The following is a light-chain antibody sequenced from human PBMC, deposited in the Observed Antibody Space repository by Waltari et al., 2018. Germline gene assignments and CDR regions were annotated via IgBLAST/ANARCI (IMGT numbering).Light chain of an antibody. CDR3: QQYYSTPYT. Sequence: DIVMTQSPDSLAVSLGERATINCKSSQSVLYSSNNKNYLAWYPQKPGQPPKLLIYWASTRESGVPDRFSGSGSGTDFTLTISSLQAEDVAVYYCQQYYSTPYTFGQGTKLEIK. J-gene: IGKJ2*01. CDR2: WAS. V-gene: IGKV4-1*01. CDR1: QSVLYSSNNKNY.